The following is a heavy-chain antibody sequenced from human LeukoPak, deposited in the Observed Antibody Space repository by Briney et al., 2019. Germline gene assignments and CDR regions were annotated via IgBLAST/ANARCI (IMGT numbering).Heavy chain of an antibody. Sequence: ASVKVSCKTSGYTFTGSYMHWVRQAPGQGLEWMGWINPSSGNTNYAQKFQGRVTMTRDTSITTAYMDLTRLRSDDTAVYYCARALHGGYECMDVWGQGTTVTVS. V-gene: IGHV1-2*02. CDR2: INPSSGNT. CDR3: ARALHGGYECMDV. J-gene: IGHJ6*02. CDR1: GYTFTGSY. D-gene: IGHD5-12*01.